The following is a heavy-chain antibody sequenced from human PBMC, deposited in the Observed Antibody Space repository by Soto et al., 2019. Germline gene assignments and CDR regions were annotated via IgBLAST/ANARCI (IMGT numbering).Heavy chain of an antibody. Sequence: PSQTLSLTCAISGDSVSSNSAAWNWIRQSPSRGLEWLGRTYYRSKWYNDYAVSVKSRITINPDTSKNQFSLQLNSVTPEDTAVYYCARDSHGIAAAGTPLLTPYYSPYGMDVWGQGTTVTVSS. CDR1: GDSVSSNSAA. D-gene: IGHD6-13*01. V-gene: IGHV6-1*01. CDR3: ARDSHGIAAAGTPLLTPYYSPYGMDV. CDR2: TYYRSKWYN. J-gene: IGHJ6*02.